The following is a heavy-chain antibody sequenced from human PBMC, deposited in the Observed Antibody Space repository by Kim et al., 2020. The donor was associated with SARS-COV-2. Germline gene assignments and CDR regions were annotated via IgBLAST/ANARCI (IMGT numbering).Heavy chain of an antibody. CDR2: INDSGKS. CDR3: AAGAPGH. Sequence: SETLSLTCAVYGASLSGFQWSWIRQTPGKGLEWIGEINDSGKSDYNPSLRSRISMSIDTSKKQFSLKLSFVTAADTAIYYCAAGAPGHWGQGTLVTVSP. V-gene: IGHV4-34*01. J-gene: IGHJ1*01. CDR1: GASLSGFQ.